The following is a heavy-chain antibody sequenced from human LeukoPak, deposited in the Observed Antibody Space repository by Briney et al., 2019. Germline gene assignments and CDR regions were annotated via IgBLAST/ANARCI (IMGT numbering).Heavy chain of an antibody. CDR3: ARRGSYRGSAFDI. V-gene: IGHV4-59*08. J-gene: IGHJ3*02. CDR1: GASISSYY. D-gene: IGHD1-26*01. Sequence: ASETLSLTCTVSGASISSYYWSWIRQPPGKGLEWIGYIYYSGSTNYNPSLKSRVTISVDTSKNQFSLKLSSVTAADTAVYYCARRGSYRGSAFDIWGQGTMVTVSS. CDR2: IYYSGST.